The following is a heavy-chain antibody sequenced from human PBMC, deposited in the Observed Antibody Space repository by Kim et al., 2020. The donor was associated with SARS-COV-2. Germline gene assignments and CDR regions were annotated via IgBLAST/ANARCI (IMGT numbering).Heavy chain of an antibody. D-gene: IGHD6-6*01. CDR1: GGSISSGDYY. CDR3: ARDPGSSSEGNRGFDY. V-gene: IGHV4-30-4*01. J-gene: IGHJ4*02. Sequence: SETLSLTCTVSGGSISSGDYYWSWIRQPPGKGLEWIGYIYYSGSTYYNPSLKSRVTISVDTSKNQFSLKLSSVTAADTAVYYCARDPGSSSEGNRGFDYWGQGTLVTVSS. CDR2: IYYSGST.